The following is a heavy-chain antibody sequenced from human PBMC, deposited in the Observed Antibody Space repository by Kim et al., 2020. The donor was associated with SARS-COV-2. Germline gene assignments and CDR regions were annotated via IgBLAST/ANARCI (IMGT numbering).Heavy chain of an antibody. CDR2: ISGSGGST. CDR1: GFTFSSYA. CDR3: AKDGEGYCTNGVCFGFDY. Sequence: GGSLRLSCAASGFTFSSYAMSWVRQAPGKGLEWVSAISGSGGSTYYADSVKGRFTISRDNSKNTLYLQMNSLRAEDTAVYYCAKDGEGYCTNGVCFGFDYWGQGTLVTVSS. J-gene: IGHJ4*02. D-gene: IGHD2-8*01. V-gene: IGHV3-23*01.